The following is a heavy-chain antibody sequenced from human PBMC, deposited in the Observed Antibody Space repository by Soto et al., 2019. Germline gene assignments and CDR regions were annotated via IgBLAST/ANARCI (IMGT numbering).Heavy chain of an antibody. CDR2: ITGNSARI. CDR1: DSTIRRYA. Sequence: GGSLRLSCAASDSTIRRYAMSWVRQAPGKGLEWVSGITGNSARIYYADSVKGRFSISRDNSKNTLYLQMDTLRAEDTAVYYCAKNGDFDYDAFDVWGQGTVVT. D-gene: IGHD3-16*01. J-gene: IGHJ3*01. CDR3: AKNGDFDYDAFDV. V-gene: IGHV3-23*01.